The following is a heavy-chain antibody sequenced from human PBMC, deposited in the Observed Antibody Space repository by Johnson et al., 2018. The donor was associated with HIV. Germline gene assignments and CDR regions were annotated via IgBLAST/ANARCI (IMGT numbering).Heavy chain of an antibody. CDR2: IYSGGST. CDR1: GFTFSSNY. Sequence: VQLVESGGGVVQPGGSLRLSCAASGFTFSSNYMTWVRQAPGKGLEWVSVIYSGGSTYYADSVKGRFTISRDNSKNTLYLQMNSLRAEDTAVYYCAREMAATNAWALDIWGQGTLVTVSS. J-gene: IGHJ3*02. CDR3: AREMAATNAWALDI. V-gene: IGHV3-66*01. D-gene: IGHD5-24*01.